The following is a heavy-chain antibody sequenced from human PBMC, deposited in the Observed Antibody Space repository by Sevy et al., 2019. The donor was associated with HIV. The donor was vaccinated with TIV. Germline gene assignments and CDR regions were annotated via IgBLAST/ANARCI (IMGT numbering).Heavy chain of an antibody. D-gene: IGHD3-22*01. CDR2: ISSGSSYI. CDR3: ARPINYYDGSGFDY. Sequence: GGSLRLSCAASGFTFNYYSMNWVRQAPGKGLEWVSSISSGSSYIKYADSVKGRFTTSRDNAKNSLFLQMNSLRAEDTAVYYCARPINYYDGSGFDYWGQGTLVTVSS. J-gene: IGHJ4*02. V-gene: IGHV3-21*01. CDR1: GFTFNYYS.